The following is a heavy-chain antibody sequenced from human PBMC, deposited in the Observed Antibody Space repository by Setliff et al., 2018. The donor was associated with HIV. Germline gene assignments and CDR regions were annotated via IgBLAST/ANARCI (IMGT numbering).Heavy chain of an antibody. CDR2: IYHTGST. J-gene: IGHJ3*01. D-gene: IGHD3-9*01. CDR1: GASVTTHS. CDR3: ARDPSQYLDFLFDPQPFNV. Sequence: SETLSLTCTVSGASVTTHSWSWIRQSPGKGLEWTGSIYHTGSTYYNPSLKSRVTISVDTSKNQFSLHLTSVTAADTAIYYCARDPSQYLDFLFDPQPFNVWGHGTMVTV. V-gene: IGHV4-59*02.